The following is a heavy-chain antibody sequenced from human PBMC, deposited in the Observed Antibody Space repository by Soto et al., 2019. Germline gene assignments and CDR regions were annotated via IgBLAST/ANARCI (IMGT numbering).Heavy chain of an antibody. CDR3: ARGRGLWLNYYGMDV. J-gene: IGHJ6*02. D-gene: IGHD3-16*01. CDR2: INHSGST. V-gene: IGHV4-34*01. Sequence: QVQLQQWGAGLLKPSETLSLTCAVYGGSFSGYYWSWIRQPPGKGLEWIGEINHSGSTNYNPSLKSRVTISVDTSKNQFSLKLSSVTAADTAVYYCARGRGLWLNYYGMDVWGQGTTVTVSS. CDR1: GGSFSGYY.